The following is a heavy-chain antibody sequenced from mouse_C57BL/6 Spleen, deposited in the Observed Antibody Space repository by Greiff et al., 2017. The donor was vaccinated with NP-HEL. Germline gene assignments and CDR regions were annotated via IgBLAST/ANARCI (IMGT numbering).Heavy chain of an antibody. CDR3: AREGKGYGNYLFYAMDY. D-gene: IGHD2-10*02. Sequence: QVHVKQSGAELVKPGASVKISCKASGYAFSSYWMNWVKQRPGKGLEWIGQIYPGDGDTNYNGKFKGKATLTADKSSSTAYMQLSSLTSEDSAVYFCAREGKGYGNYLFYAMDYWGQGTSVTVSS. CDR2: IYPGDGDT. V-gene: IGHV1-80*01. J-gene: IGHJ4*01. CDR1: GYAFSSYW.